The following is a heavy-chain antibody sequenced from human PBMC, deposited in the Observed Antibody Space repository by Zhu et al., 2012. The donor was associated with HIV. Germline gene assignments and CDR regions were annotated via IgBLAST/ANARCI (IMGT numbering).Heavy chain of an antibody. D-gene: IGHD3-16*01. Sequence: QVQLQESGPGLVKPSETLSLTCTVSRYSIISGYYWGWIRQSPGKGREWIGAVYYSGTTYYNPSLKNRVSISVDASGEQFSLKLFSVTAADTAIYYCARYDHYSYYMDVWGRGTTVAVSS. CDR3: ARYDHYSYYMDV. V-gene: IGHV4-38-2*02. CDR2: VYYSGTT. CDR1: RYSIISGYY. J-gene: IGHJ6*03.